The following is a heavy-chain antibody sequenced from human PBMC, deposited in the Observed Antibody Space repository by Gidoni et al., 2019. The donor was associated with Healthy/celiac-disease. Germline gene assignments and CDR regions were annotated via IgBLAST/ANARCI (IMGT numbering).Heavy chain of an antibody. V-gene: IGHV3-30*07. J-gene: IGHJ4*02. Sequence: DSVKGRFTISRDNSKNTLYLQMNSLRAEDTAVYYCARDYYDSSGYSLPFDYWGQGTLVTVSS. D-gene: IGHD3-22*01. CDR3: ARDYYDSSGYSLPFDY.